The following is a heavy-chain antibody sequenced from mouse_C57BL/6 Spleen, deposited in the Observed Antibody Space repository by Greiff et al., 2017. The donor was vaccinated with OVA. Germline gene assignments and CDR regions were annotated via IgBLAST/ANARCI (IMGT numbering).Heavy chain of an antibody. V-gene: IGHV1-7*01. D-gene: IGHD2-5*01. J-gene: IGHJ4*01. CDR3: ARDGSNCVGDAVGY. Sequence: VQLQESGAELAKPGASVKLSCKASGYTFTSYWMHWVKQRSGQGLEWVGYIKPSSGYTKYNQKFKDKATLTADKSSSTAYMQLSSLTDEDSAVYYCARDGSNCVGDAVGYRGQGTSVTVSS. CDR1: GYTFTSYW. CDR2: IKPSSGYT.